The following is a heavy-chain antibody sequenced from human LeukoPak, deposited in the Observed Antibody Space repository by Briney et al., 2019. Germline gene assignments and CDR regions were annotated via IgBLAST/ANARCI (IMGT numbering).Heavy chain of an antibody. V-gene: IGHV4-59*01. D-gene: IGHD3-22*01. Sequence: PSETLSLTCNVSGGSISSYYWSWIRQPPGKGLEWIGYIYYSGSTNYNPSLKSRVTISVDTSKNQFSLKLSSVTAADTAVYYCARATMEYGYYYDFDYWGQGTLVTVSS. CDR3: ARATMEYGYYYDFDY. J-gene: IGHJ4*02. CDR2: IYYSGST. CDR1: GGSISSYY.